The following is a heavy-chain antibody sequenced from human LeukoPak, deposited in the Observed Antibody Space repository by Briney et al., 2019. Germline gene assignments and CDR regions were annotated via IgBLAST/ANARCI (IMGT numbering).Heavy chain of an antibody. CDR2: ISAYNGNT. D-gene: IGHD3-22*01. V-gene: IGHV1-18*01. J-gene: IGHJ4*02. Sequence: EASVNVSFKASGYTFTSYGISWVRQAPGQGLEWMGWISAYNGNTNYAQKLQGRVTMTTDTSTNTAYMELRNLRSDDTAVYYCARVSTGFYYDSSGYVGYWGQGTLVTVSS. CDR3: ARVSTGFYYDSSGYVGY. CDR1: GYTFTSYG.